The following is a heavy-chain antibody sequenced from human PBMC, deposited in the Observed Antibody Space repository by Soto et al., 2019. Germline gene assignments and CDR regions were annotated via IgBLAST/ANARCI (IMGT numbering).Heavy chain of an antibody. CDR2: IYYGGTT. Sequence: ASDTLSLTCDVSVEPMTGGYYWGWIWQSPGKGLEWIGSIYYGGTTYYNPSLRSRLAISIDTSKNQFSLRLSSVTAADTALYYCARGWYYFDFWGQGTLVTVSS. V-gene: IGHV4-38-2*01. CDR3: ARGWYYFDF. CDR1: VEPMTGGYY. J-gene: IGHJ4*02. D-gene: IGHD2-15*01.